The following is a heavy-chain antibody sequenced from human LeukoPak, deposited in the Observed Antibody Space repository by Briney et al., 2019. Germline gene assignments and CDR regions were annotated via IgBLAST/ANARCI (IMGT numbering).Heavy chain of an antibody. CDR2: IYPGDSDT. CDR1: GYSFTSYW. D-gene: IGHD3-3*01. CDR3: ARRLSNHDFWSGYYSGNAFDI. J-gene: IGHJ3*02. Sequence: GESLKISCKGSGYSFTSYWIGWVRQMPGKGLEWMGIIYPGDSDTRYSPSFQGQVTISADKSISTAYLQWSSLKASDTAMYYCARRLSNHDFWSGYYSGNAFDIWGQGTMVTVSS. V-gene: IGHV5-51*01.